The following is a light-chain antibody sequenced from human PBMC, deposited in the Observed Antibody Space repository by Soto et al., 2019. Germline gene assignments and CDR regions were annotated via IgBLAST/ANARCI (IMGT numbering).Light chain of an antibody. CDR3: SSYAGSNNFVV. CDR2: EVS. CDR1: SSDVGGYNY. Sequence: QSVLTQPPSASGSPGQSVTISCTGTSSDVGGYNYVSWYQQHPGKAPKLMIYEVSKRPSGVPDRFSGSKSGNTASLTVSGLQAEDDAYYYCSSYAGSNNFVVFGGGTKVTVL. J-gene: IGLJ2*01. V-gene: IGLV2-8*01.